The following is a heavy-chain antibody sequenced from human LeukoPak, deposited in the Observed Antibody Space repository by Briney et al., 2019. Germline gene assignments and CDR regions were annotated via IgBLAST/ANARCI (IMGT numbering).Heavy chain of an antibody. CDR2: IRGDGRAT. V-gene: IGHV3-74*01. CDR3: ARTSFLDSSGYYIDY. J-gene: IGHJ4*02. CDR1: GFIFTDYW. D-gene: IGHD3-22*01. Sequence: PGGSMRLSCAASGFIFTDYWMHWVRQAPGKELVWVARIRGDGRATTYADSVKGRFTISRDNAKNSLYLQMNSLRAEDTAVYYCARTSFLDSSGYYIDYWGQGTLVTVSS.